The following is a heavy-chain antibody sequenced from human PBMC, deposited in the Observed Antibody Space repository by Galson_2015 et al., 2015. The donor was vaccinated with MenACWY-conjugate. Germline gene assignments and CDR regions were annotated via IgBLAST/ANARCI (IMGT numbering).Heavy chain of an antibody. CDR2: INTNTGNP. CDR1: GFTFTSYA. CDR3: VRDPKQIATTVTMGWFDY. J-gene: IGHJ4*02. D-gene: IGHD4-17*01. V-gene: IGHV7-4-1*02. Sequence: SVTLSCKASGFTFTSYAMNWVRQAPGQGLEWLGWINTNTGNPTYAQGFTGRFVFSLDTSVNTAYLQISSLKAEDTAGYYCVRDPKQIATTVTMGWFDYWGQGTLVTVSS.